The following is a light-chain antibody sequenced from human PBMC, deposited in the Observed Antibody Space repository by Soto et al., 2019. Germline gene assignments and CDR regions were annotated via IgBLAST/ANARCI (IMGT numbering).Light chain of an antibody. CDR3: NPSYSSQWT. CDR2: AAS. J-gene: IGKJ1*01. CDR1: RSISRS. Sequence: DIQMTQSPSSLSASVGDRVNMTCRASRSISRSLSWYQQKPGKAPNLLLYAASSLQSGVPSRFSGAGSGTDFTSPIGNLHPADLAIYYCNPSYSSQWTFGQGTTV. V-gene: IGKV1-39*01.